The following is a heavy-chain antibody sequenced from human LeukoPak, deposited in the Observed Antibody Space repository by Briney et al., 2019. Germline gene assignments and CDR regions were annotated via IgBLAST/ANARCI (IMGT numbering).Heavy chain of an antibody. J-gene: IGHJ5*02. CDR2: INPNSGAT. D-gene: IGHD3-22*01. V-gene: IGHV1-2*02. Sequence: ASVTVSCTASGYSFTGYYMHWVRQAPGQGLEWMGWINPNSGATNYAQKFQGRVTMTRYTSMSTVYMELSRLRSGDTAVYYCARGDYYESSGYLDSRNNYFDPWGQGTLVTVSS. CDR3: ARGDYYESSGYLDSRNNYFDP. CDR1: GYSFTGYY.